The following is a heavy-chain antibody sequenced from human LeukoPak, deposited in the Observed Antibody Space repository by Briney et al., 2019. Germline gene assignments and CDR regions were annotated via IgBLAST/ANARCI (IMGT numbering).Heavy chain of an antibody. D-gene: IGHD6-13*01. Sequence: SETLSLASTVPGGSISCYFWSWIRQPPGKGLERIGYIYYSGSSGSTHYNPSLRSRVTISVDTSKNQFSLKLSSVTAADTAVYYCARDISSSSWFSNWFDPWGQGTLVTVSS. V-gene: IGHV4-59*01. CDR2: IYYSGSSGST. CDR3: ARDISSSSWFSNWFDP. J-gene: IGHJ5*02. CDR1: GGSISCYF.